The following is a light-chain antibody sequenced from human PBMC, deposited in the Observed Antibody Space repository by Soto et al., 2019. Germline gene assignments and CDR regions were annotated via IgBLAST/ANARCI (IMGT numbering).Light chain of an antibody. CDR3: QQYGSSPWT. V-gene: IGKV3-20*01. J-gene: IGKJ1*01. CDR1: QSVSSSY. CDR2: GAS. Sequence: TPPASTATCSGEEIRTLFYSASQSVSSSYLAWYQQKPGQAPRLLIYGASSRATGIPDRFSGSGSGTDFTLTISRLEPEDFAVYYCQQYGSSPWTFGQGTKGDNK.